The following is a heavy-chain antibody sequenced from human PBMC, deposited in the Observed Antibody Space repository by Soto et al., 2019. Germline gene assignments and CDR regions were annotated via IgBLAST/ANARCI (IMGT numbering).Heavy chain of an antibody. CDR1: GGSMIGYY. V-gene: IGHV4-59*01. CDR2: VYYSGSA. Sequence: SETLSLTCSASGGSMIGYYWTWIRQAPGKGLEWIGYVYYSGSANYNPSLKRRVTISVDTSKNQFSLNLRSVTAADTAVYFCARVYGSPAYYFDYWGRGTLVTVSS. D-gene: IGHD3-10*01. J-gene: IGHJ4*02. CDR3: ARVYGSPAYYFDY.